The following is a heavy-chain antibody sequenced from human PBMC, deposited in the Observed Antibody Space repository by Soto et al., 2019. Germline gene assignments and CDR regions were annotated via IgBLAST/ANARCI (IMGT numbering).Heavy chain of an antibody. J-gene: IGHJ1*01. CDR3: ASDSSTPYWRWREDH. V-gene: IGHV3-30*09. Sequence: QVQMVESGGGLVQPGRSLRLTCTASGFNFNRFAIHWVRQAPGKGLEWVAVISDDGNNEYVAVPLRDRFAISRYNSQNTMFLQIDDVRVEDTSRYYCASDSSTPYWRWREDHWGQGSLVIVSS. CDR1: GFNFNRFA. D-gene: IGHD2-21*01. CDR2: ISDDGNNE.